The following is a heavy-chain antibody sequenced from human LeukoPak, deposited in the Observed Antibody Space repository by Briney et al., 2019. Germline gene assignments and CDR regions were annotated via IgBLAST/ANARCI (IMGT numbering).Heavy chain of an antibody. CDR1: GFTFSSYA. D-gene: IGHD6-19*01. V-gene: IGHV3-23*01. Sequence: PGGSLRLSCAASGFTFSSYAVNWVRQVPGKGLEWVSSISGSGGNTYYADSVKSRFTISRDNSKNTLYLQMNSLRADDTAVYYCARGGQWLYYYYYMDVWGKGTTVTVSS. CDR3: ARGGQWLYYYYYMDV. J-gene: IGHJ6*03. CDR2: ISGSGGNT.